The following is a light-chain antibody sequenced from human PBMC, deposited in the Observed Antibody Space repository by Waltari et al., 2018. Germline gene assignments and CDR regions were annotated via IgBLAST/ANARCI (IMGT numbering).Light chain of an antibody. V-gene: IGKV1-5*03. J-gene: IGKJ4*01. CDR2: KAS. CDR1: ESVKNN. CDR3: HQYNSFTLT. Sequence: DVQLTHSPSTLSASVGARGTITCRAKESVKNNLALYQQQPGKAPKVLVHKASRLERGVPSRFSGSGYGTEFTLNISRLEPDDFATYCCHQYNSFTLTFGGGTKVEVK.